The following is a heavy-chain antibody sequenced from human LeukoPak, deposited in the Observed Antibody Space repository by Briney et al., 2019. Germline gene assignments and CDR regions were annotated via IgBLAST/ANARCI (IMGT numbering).Heavy chain of an antibody. CDR3: ARVNDYYYGSGSYLAEDY. D-gene: IGHD3-10*01. Sequence: GGSLRLSCAASGFTFSSYAMHWVRQAPGKGLEWVAVISYDGSNKYYADSVKGRFTISRDNSKNTLYLQMNSLRAEGTAVYYCARVNDYYYGSGSYLAEDYWGQGTLVTVSS. V-gene: IGHV3-30*04. J-gene: IGHJ4*02. CDR2: ISYDGSNK. CDR1: GFTFSSYA.